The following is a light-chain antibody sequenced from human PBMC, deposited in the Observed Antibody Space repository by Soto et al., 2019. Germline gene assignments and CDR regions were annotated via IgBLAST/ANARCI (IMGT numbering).Light chain of an antibody. J-gene: IGKJ4*01. V-gene: IGKV1-9*01. Sequence: DIQLTQSPSFLSASVGDRVTITCRASQGISSYLAWYQQKPGKAPKLLIYGASTLQSGVPSRFSGSGSGTEFTLTISSLQPEDFATYFCQQLNGYPLTFGGGTKVEIK. CDR3: QQLNGYPLT. CDR2: GAS. CDR1: QGISSY.